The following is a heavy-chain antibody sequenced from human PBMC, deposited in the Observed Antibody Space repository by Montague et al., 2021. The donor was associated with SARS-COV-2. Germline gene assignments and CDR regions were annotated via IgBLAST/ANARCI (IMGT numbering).Heavy chain of an antibody. V-gene: IGHV4-31*03. Sequence: TLSLTCTVSGDSISSGGYYWSWIRQPPGKGLEWLGYISSSGRSFYNPSLRSRLTISLDTSKNQFSLQLSSVTAADTALYYCARVLGSGSYQFDYWGQGTLGTVSS. D-gene: IGHD1-26*01. J-gene: IGHJ4*02. CDR3: ARVLGSGSYQFDY. CDR1: GDSISSGGYY. CDR2: ISSSGRS.